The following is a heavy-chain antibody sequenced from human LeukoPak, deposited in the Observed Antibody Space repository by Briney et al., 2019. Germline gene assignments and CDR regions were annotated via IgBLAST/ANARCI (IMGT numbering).Heavy chain of an antibody. CDR2: IRYDGTNK. Sequence: PGGSLRLSCAASGFIFSSYGMHWVRQAPGKGLEWVAFIRYDGTNKYYADSVKGRFTISRDNSKNTLHLQMNSLRGDDTAVYYCAKDQSGSVFPRDSDYWGQGALVTVSS. CDR3: AKDQSGSVFPRDSDY. D-gene: IGHD1-26*01. V-gene: IGHV3-30*02. CDR1: GFIFSSYG. J-gene: IGHJ4*02.